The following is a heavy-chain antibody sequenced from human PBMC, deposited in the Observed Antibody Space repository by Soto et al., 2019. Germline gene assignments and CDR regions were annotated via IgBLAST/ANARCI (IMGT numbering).Heavy chain of an antibody. D-gene: IGHD3-3*01. CDR1: GFTFSIYG. J-gene: IGHJ6*02. V-gene: IGHV3-33*01. CDR3: ARELRFLLNYGMDV. Sequence: PGGSLRLSCAASGFTFSIYGMHWVRHAPGKGLEWVAVIWYDGSNKYYADSVKGRFTISRDNSKNTLYLQMNSLRAEDTAVYYCARELRFLLNYGMDVWGQGTTVTVSS. CDR2: IWYDGSNK.